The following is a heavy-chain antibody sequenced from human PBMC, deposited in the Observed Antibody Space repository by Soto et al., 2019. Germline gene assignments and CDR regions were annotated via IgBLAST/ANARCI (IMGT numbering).Heavy chain of an antibody. CDR2: ISSSSSTI. J-gene: IGHJ5*02. D-gene: IGHD3-9*01. CDR1: GFTFSSYS. V-gene: IGHV3-48*01. CDR3: ARDRLAYYDILTGPRGWFDP. Sequence: GGSLRLSCAASGFTFSSYSMNWVRQAPGKGLEWVSYISSSSSTIYYADSVKGRFTISRDNAKNSLYLQMNSLRAEDTAVYYCARDRLAYYDILTGPRGWFDPWGQGTLVTVS.